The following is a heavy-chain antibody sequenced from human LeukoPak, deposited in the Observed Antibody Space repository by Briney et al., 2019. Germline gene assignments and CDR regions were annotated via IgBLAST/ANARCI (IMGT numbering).Heavy chain of an antibody. CDR1: GGSISSYY. CDR3: AGGSSGYYYSVDY. V-gene: IGHV4-59*01. J-gene: IGHJ4*02. Sequence: PSETLSLTCTVSGGSISSYYWSWIRQPPGKGLEWLGYIYYSGSTNYNPSLKSRVTISVDTSKNQFSLKLRSVTAADTAVYYCAGGSSGYYYSVDYWGQGTLVTVSS. D-gene: IGHD3-22*01. CDR2: IYYSGST.